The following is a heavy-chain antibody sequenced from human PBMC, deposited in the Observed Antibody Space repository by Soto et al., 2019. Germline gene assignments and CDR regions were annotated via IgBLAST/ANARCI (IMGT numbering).Heavy chain of an antibody. CDR1: GESFSGYY. Sequence: SETLSLTCAVYGESFSGYYWSWIRQPPGKGLEWIGEINHSGSTNYNPSLKSRVTMSVDTSKNQFSLKLTSVTAADTAVYYCTRGGDAYKNGHWGQGTLVTVSS. CDR2: INHSGST. D-gene: IGHD1-1*01. V-gene: IGHV4-34*01. CDR3: TRGGDAYKNGH. J-gene: IGHJ4*02.